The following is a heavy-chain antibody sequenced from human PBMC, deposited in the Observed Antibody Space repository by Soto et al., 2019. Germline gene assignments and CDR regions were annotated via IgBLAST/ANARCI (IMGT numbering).Heavy chain of an antibody. CDR1: GFTFSSYS. V-gene: IGHV3-48*01. J-gene: IGHJ5*02. Sequence: EVQLVESGGGLVQPGGSLRLSCAASGFTFSSYSMNWVRQAPGKGLEWVSYISSSSSTIYYADSVKGRFTISRDNAKNSLYLQMNSLRAEDTAVYYCARHPXXIAQIGWFDPWGQGTLVTVSS. CDR3: ARHPXXIAQIGWFDP. CDR2: ISSSSSTI. D-gene: IGHD6-13*01.